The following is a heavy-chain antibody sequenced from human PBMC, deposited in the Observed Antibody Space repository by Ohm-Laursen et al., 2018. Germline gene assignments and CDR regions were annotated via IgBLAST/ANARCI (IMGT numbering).Heavy chain of an antibody. J-gene: IGHJ5*02. D-gene: IGHD2/OR15-2a*01. Sequence: SLRLSCAASGFTFSSYGMHWVRPAPGKGLEWVAVIWYDGSNKYYADSVKGRFTISRDNSKNTLYLQMNSLRAEDTAVYYCARDSFPDEEYNWFDPWGQGTLVTVSS. CDR3: ARDSFPDEEYNWFDP. CDR1: GFTFSSYG. CDR2: IWYDGSNK. V-gene: IGHV3-33*01.